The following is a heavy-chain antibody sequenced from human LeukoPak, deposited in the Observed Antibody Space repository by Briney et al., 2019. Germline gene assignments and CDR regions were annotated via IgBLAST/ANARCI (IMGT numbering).Heavy chain of an antibody. Sequence: SETLSLTCAVYGGXFSGYYWSWIRQPPGKGLEWIGEINHSGSTNYNPSLKSRVTISVDTSKNQFSLKLSSVTAADTAVYYCARGRWLQPPIDDYWGQGTLVTVSS. V-gene: IGHV4-34*01. CDR2: INHSGST. CDR3: ARGRWLQPPIDDY. J-gene: IGHJ4*02. D-gene: IGHD5-24*01. CDR1: GGXFSGYY.